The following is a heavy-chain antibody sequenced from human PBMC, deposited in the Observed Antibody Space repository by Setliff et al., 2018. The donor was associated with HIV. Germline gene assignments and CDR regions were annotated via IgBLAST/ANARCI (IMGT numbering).Heavy chain of an antibody. V-gene: IGHV4-4*07. J-gene: IGHJ3*02. CDR3: ATASGYDLFMGAFDI. CDR1: GGSVSNYY. CDR2: INTSGST. Sequence: SETLSLTCTVSGGSVSNYYWTWIRQSAGKGLEWIGHINTSGSTKYNPSLKSRLTMSVDSSGNQFSLTLTSVTAADTAVYYCATASGYDLFMGAFDIWGQGTMVTVSS. D-gene: IGHD5-12*01.